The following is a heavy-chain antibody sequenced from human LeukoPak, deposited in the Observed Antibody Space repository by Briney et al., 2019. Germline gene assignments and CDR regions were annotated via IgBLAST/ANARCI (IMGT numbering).Heavy chain of an antibody. Sequence: GGSLRLSCAASGFTFSSYAMSWVRQAPGEGLEWVSAISGSGGSTYYADSVKGRFTISRDNSKNTLYLQMNSLRAEDTAVYYCAKDWQQWPAYYFDYWGQGTLVTVSS. V-gene: IGHV3-23*01. CDR3: AKDWQQWPAYYFDY. CDR2: ISGSGGST. J-gene: IGHJ4*02. CDR1: GFTFSSYA. D-gene: IGHD6-19*01.